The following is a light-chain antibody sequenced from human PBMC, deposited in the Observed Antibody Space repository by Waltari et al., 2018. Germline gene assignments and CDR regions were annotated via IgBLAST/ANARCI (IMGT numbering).Light chain of an antibody. CDR1: QELRNN. V-gene: IGKV3-15*01. CDR3: QQYDTWPPT. Sequence: ETLMTQSPVTLSVSPGESVLLSCSASQELRNNIAWYQHKPGQPPRLLIYGAFSRADGIPDRFFGSVSGTDFALIISSLQSDYFAVYFCQQYDTWPPTFAPGTTVDL. J-gene: IGKJ3*01. CDR2: GAF.